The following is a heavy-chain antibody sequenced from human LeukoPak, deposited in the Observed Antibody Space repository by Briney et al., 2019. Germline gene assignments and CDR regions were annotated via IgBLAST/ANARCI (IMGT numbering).Heavy chain of an antibody. Sequence: SETLSLTCTVSGGSISSYYWSWIRQPPGKGLEWIGYIYYSGRTYYNPSLKIRVTIFVDTSKNQFSLKLNSVTAADTAVYYCARSQATAMVSDYWGQGTLVTVSS. CDR1: GGSISSYY. D-gene: IGHD2-2*01. J-gene: IGHJ4*02. CDR3: ARSQATAMVSDY. V-gene: IGHV4-59*08. CDR2: IYYSGRT.